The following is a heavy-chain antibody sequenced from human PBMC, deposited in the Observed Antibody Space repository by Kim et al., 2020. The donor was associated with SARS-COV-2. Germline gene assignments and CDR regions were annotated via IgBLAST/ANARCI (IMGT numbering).Heavy chain of an antibody. CDR1: GFTFSSYG. CDR3: ARDSDVTSILDYFDY. Sequence: LRLSCAASGFTFSSYGMHWVRQAPGKGLEWVAVISYDGSYKYYAVSVKGRFTISRDNSKNTLDLQMNSLSAEGTAVYYCARDSDVTSILDYFDYWGQGSLVTASS. CDR2: ISYDGSYK. D-gene: IGHD3-16*01. V-gene: IGHV3-33*05. J-gene: IGHJ4*02.